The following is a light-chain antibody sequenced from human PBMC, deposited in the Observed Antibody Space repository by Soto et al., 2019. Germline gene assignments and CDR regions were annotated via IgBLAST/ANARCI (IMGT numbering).Light chain of an antibody. Sequence: IGMTQSPSTLSASPGERATLSCRASQGISSYLAWYQQKPGQAPRLLIYGASTRATGIPPRFSGSGSGTAFTPITSSLQEADVVVTYCQPYYYRPPYTLGPGTKLDIK. V-gene: IGKV3-15*01. J-gene: IGKJ3*01. CDR2: GAS. CDR1: QGISSY. CDR3: QPYYYRPPYT.